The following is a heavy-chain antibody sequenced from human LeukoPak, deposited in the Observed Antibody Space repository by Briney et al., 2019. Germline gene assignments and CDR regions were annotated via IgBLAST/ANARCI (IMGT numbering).Heavy chain of an antibody. V-gene: IGHV1-18*01. CDR2: ISAYNGNT. J-gene: IGHJ4*02. Sequence: ASVKVSCKASGYTFTSYGISWVRQAPGQGLEWMGWISAYNGNTNYAQKLQGRVTMTTDTSTSTAYMELRSLRSDDTAVYYCASDYYGSGSYSGGLVYWGQGTLVTVSS. D-gene: IGHD3-10*01. CDR1: GYTFTSYG. CDR3: ASDYYGSGSYSGGLVY.